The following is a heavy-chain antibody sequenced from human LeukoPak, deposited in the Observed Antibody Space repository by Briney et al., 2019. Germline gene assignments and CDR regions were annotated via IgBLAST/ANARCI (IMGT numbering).Heavy chain of an antibody. CDR1: GFTFSSYG. CDR2: ISYDGSNK. J-gene: IGHJ4*02. D-gene: IGHD6-19*01. Sequence: GGSLRLSCAASGFTFSSYGMHWVRQAPGEGLEWVAFISYDGSNKYYADSVKGRFTISRDNSKNTLYLQMNSLRAEDTAVYYCANGLRGSGWWGNDYWGQGTLVTVSS. V-gene: IGHV3-30*18. CDR3: ANGLRGSGWWGNDY.